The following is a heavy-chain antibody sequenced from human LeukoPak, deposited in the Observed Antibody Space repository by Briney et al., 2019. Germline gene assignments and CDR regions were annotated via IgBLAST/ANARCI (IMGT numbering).Heavy chain of an antibody. Sequence: ASVKVSCKASGYTFTGYYMHWVRQAPEQGLEWMGWINPNSGGTNYAQKFQGRVTMTRDTSISTAYMELSRLRSDDTAVYYCARVYSSSPDFDYWGQGTLVTVSS. V-gene: IGHV1-2*02. CDR3: ARVYSSSPDFDY. J-gene: IGHJ4*02. CDR2: INPNSGGT. CDR1: GYTFTGYY. D-gene: IGHD6-13*01.